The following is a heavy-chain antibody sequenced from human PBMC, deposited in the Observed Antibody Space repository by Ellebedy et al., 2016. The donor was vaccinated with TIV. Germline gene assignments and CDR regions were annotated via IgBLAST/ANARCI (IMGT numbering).Heavy chain of an antibody. D-gene: IGHD2-15*01. J-gene: IGHJ6*02. CDR2: VWYDGNYQ. CDR1: GFTFMSFG. V-gene: IGHV3-33*01. CDR3: AREMVAPGPDDSYYGMDV. Sequence: SLKISCAASGFTFMSFGIHWVRQAPGKGPEWVAVVWYDGNYQRVSDSVKGRFTISRDNSNNMVFLQMNSLKAEDTARYYCAREMVAPGPDDSYYGMDVWGQGTTVTVSS.